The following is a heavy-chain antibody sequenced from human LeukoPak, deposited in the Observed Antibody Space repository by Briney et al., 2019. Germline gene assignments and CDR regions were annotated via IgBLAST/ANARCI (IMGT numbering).Heavy chain of an antibody. CDR2: IWYDGSNK. V-gene: IGHV3-33*01. Sequence: GRSLRLSCAASGFTFSSYGMHWVRQAPGKGLEWVAVIWYDGSNKYYADSVKGRFTISRDNSKNTLYLQMNSLRVEDTAVYYCARDPGNSSGYYFDYWGQGTLVTVSS. J-gene: IGHJ4*02. D-gene: IGHD3-22*01. CDR1: GFTFSSYG. CDR3: ARDPGNSSGYYFDY.